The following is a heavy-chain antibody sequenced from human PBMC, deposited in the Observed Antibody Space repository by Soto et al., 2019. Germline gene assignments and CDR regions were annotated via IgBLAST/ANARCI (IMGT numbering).Heavy chain of an antibody. J-gene: IGHJ5*02. CDR1: GGSISSYY. Sequence: PSETLSLTCTVSGGSISSYYWSWIRQPPGKGLEWIGYIYYSGSTNYNPYIKSRVTISVDTSKNQFSLKLSSVTAADTAVYYCARVHFWSGYSRGTNWFDPWGQGTLVTVS. CDR3: ARVHFWSGYSRGTNWFDP. CDR2: IYYSGST. D-gene: IGHD3-3*02. V-gene: IGHV4-59*01.